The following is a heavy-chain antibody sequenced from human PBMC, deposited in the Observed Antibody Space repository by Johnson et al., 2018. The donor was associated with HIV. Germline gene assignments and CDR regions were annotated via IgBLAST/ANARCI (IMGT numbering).Heavy chain of an antibody. Sequence: VQLVESGGGVVRPGGSLRLSCAASGFTFDDCGMSWVRQGPGKGLEWVSGINWNGGSTGYADSVKGRFTISRDNAKNSLYLQMNSLRAEDTALYYCARGIRYCGGDCYDVFDIWGQGTKVTVSS. CDR1: GFTFDDCG. D-gene: IGHD2-21*02. J-gene: IGHJ3*02. CDR2: INWNGGST. V-gene: IGHV3-20*04. CDR3: ARGIRYCGGDCYDVFDI.